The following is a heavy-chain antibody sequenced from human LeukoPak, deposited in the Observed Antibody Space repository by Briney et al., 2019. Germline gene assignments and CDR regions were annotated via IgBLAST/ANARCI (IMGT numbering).Heavy chain of an antibody. V-gene: IGHV4-34*01. J-gene: IGHJ4*02. CDR3: ARGRSSGYYRRYFDY. Sequence: SETLSLTCAVYGGSFSGYYWSWLRQPPGKGLEWVGEINHSGRTNYNPSLKSRVPISVDTSRNQVSLKLSAVAAADTAVYYCARGRSSGYYRRYFDYWGQGTLVTVSS. D-gene: IGHD3-22*01. CDR1: GGSFSGYY. CDR2: INHSGRT.